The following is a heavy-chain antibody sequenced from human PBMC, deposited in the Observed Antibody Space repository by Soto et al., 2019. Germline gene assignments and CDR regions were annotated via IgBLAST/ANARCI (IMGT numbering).Heavy chain of an antibody. CDR2: ISSSSTYI. V-gene: IGHV3-21*06. J-gene: IGHJ4*02. D-gene: IGHD3-3*01. CDR1: GFTFNAYT. CDR3: ESAVNMGWSPQGY. Sequence: PGGSLRLSCILSGFTFNAYTMNWVRQAPGKGLEWVSSISSSSTYIYYADSVKGRFTISRDNTNNSLYLQMNSLTTDDTGLYYCESAVNMGWSPQGYWGQGTPLTVSS.